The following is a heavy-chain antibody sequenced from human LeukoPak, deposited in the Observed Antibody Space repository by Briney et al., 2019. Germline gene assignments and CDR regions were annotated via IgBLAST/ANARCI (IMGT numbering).Heavy chain of an antibody. D-gene: IGHD1-26*01. CDR3: ARGVSGSYYFDY. CDR1: GYTFTSYY. CDR2: INPSGGST. J-gene: IGHJ4*02. V-gene: IGHV1-46*01. Sequence: EASVKVSCKASGYTFTSYYMHWVRQAPGQGLEWMGIINPSGGSTSYAQKFQGRVTITADESTSTAYMELSSLRSEDTAVYYCARGVSGSYYFDYWGQGTLVTVSS.